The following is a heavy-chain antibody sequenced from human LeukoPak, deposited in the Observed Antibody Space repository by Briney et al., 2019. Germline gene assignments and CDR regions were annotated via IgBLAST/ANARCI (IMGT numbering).Heavy chain of an antibody. V-gene: IGHV1-2*02. D-gene: IGHD6-13*01. CDR2: INPNSGGT. J-gene: IGHJ4*02. CDR3: ARDTAAGTIDGPDY. CDR1: GYTFTSYG. Sequence: ASVKVSCKASGYTFTSYGISWVRQAPGQGLEWMGWINPNSGGTNYAQKFQGRVTMTRDTSISTAYMELSRLRSDDTAVYYCARDTAAGTIDGPDYWGQGTLVTVSS.